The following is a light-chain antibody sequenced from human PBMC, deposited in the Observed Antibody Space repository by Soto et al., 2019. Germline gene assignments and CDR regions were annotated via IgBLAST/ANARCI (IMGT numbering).Light chain of an antibody. Sequence: EIVLTQSPGTLSLSPGERATLSCRASQSVSSSYLAWYQQKPGQAARLRIYGASSRATGIPDRFSGSGSGTDFTLTISRLEPEDFAVYYCQQYGSSPLTFGGGTKVEIK. CDR1: QSVSSSY. CDR2: GAS. CDR3: QQYGSSPLT. J-gene: IGKJ4*01. V-gene: IGKV3-20*01.